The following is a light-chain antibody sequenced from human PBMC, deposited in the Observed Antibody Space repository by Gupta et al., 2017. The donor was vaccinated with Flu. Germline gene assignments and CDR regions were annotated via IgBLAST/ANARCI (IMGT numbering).Light chain of an antibody. CDR2: SAS. J-gene: IGKJ1*01. Sequence: IVLTQSPGTLSLSPGERATLSCRASQSITRNFLAWYQHKPGQSPRLLIHSASSRATGIPDRFSGSGSGTDCTLTISGLEPEDFAVYYCQQYGDAPPTTFGQGTKVEIK. CDR1: QSITRNF. CDR3: QQYGDAPPTT. V-gene: IGKV3-20*01.